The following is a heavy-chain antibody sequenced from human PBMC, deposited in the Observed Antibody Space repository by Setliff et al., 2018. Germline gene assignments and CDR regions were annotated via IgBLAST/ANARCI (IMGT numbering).Heavy chain of an antibody. CDR3: AREPFPYYFDY. Sequence: SETLSLTCTVSNGSISSGNYFWGWIRQPPGKGLEWIGSAYYSGSTYYNPSLKSRITLSVEPSKNQFSLRLSSVTAADTAVYYCAREPFPYYFDYWGQGTLVTVSS. V-gene: IGHV4-39*02. CDR1: NGSISSGNYF. J-gene: IGHJ4*02. CDR2: AYYSGST.